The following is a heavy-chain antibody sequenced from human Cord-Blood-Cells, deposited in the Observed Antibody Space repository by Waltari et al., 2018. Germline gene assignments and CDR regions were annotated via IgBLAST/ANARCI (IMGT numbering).Heavy chain of an antibody. V-gene: IGHV3-23*01. CDR3: AKKEYSSSSWFDP. D-gene: IGHD6-6*01. CDR1: GFPFSRYA. Sequence: EVQLLESGGGLVQPGGSLRLPRAASGFPFSRYALSWVRQAPGKGLEWVSAISGSGGSTYYADSVKGRFTISRDNSKNTLYLQMNSLRAEDTAVYYCAKKEYSSSSWFDPWGQGTLVTVSS. J-gene: IGHJ5*02. CDR2: ISGSGGST.